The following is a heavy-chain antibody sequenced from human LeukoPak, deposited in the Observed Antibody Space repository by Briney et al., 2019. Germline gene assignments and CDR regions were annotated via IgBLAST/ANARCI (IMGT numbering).Heavy chain of an antibody. V-gene: IGHV1-69*05. Sequence: SVKVSCKASGYTFTSYGISWVRQAPGQGLEWMGGIIPIFGTANYAQKFQGRVTITTDESTSTAYMELSSLRSEDTAVYYCARGQDDYYYYYMDVWGKGTTVTVSS. CDR2: IIPIFGTA. CDR1: GYTFTSYG. J-gene: IGHJ6*03. CDR3: ARGQDDYYYYYMDV.